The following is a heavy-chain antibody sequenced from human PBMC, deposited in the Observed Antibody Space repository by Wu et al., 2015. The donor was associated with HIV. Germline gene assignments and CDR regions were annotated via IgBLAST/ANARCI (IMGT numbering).Heavy chain of an antibody. CDR1: GYTLTELS. Sequence: QVQLVQSGAEVKKPGASVKVSCKVSGYTLTELSMHWVRQAPGKGLEWMGGFDPEDGETIYAQKFQGRVTMTGDTSTDTAYMELSSLRSEDTAVYYCATGPVAPGPGTDSRSGSYYYPRLTYWGLGNAGHRLL. CDR3: ATGPVAPGPGTDSRSGSYYYPRLTY. J-gene: IGHJ4*02. V-gene: IGHV1-24*01. D-gene: IGHD3-10*01. CDR2: FDPEDGET.